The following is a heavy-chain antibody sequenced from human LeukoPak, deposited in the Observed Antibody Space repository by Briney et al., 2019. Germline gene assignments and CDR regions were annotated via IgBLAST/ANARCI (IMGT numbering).Heavy chain of an antibody. D-gene: IGHD1-26*01. CDR3: AREGSYLRYFDY. Sequence: ASVKVSCKASGGTFSSYAISWVRQAPGQGLEWMGGIIPIFGTANYAQKFQGRVTVTTDTSRSTTHMELRSLKSDDTAVYYCAREGSYLRYFDYWGQGTLVTVSS. CDR2: IIPIFGTA. J-gene: IGHJ4*02. CDR1: GGTFSSYA. V-gene: IGHV1-69*05.